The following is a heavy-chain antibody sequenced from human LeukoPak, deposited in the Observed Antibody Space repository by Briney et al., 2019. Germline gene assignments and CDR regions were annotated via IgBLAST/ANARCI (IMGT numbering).Heavy chain of an antibody. J-gene: IGHJ6*03. D-gene: IGHD2-2*01. Sequence: PGGSLRLSCAASGLTVSSNYMSWVRQAPGKGLEWVSVIYSGGSAYYADSVKGRFTISRDNSKNTLYLQMNSLRAEDTAVYYCARTPAAYYYYYMDVWGKGTTVTVSS. CDR3: ARTPAAYYYYYMDV. CDR2: IYSGGSA. V-gene: IGHV3-53*01. CDR1: GLTVSSNY.